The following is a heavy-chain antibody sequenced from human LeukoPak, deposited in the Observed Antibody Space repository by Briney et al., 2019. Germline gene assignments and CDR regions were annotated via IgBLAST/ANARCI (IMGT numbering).Heavy chain of an antibody. CDR2: ISVSGDNT. Sequence: GGSLRLSCTASGFSVSTYAMNWVRQAPGKGLEWVSGISVSGDNTYYADSVKGRFSISRDNSRNTLYLQMNSLRAEDTAVYYCATAGRLSYYFDYWGQGTLVTVSS. D-gene: IGHD6-6*01. V-gene: IGHV3-23*01. J-gene: IGHJ4*02. CDR1: GFSVSTYA. CDR3: ATAGRLSYYFDY.